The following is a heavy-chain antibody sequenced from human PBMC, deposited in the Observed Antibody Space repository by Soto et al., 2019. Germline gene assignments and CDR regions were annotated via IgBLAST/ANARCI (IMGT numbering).Heavy chain of an antibody. CDR3: ARGGGPKKEYYMDV. V-gene: IGHV1-69*13. CDR2: IIPIFGTA. D-gene: IGHD2-15*01. CDR1: GGTFSSYA. J-gene: IGHJ6*03. Sequence: GASVKVSCKASGGTFSSYAISWVRQAPGQGLEWMGGIIPIFGTANYAQKFQGRVTITADESTSTAYMKLSSVTAADTAVYYCARGGGPKKEYYMDVWGKGTTVTVSS.